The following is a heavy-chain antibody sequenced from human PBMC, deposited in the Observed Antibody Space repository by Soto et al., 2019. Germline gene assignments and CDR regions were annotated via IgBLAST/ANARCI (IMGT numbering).Heavy chain of an antibody. D-gene: IGHD3-3*01. J-gene: IGHJ4*02. Sequence: QLQLQESGSGLVKPSQTLSLTCAVSGGSISSGGYSWSWIRQPPGNGLEWIGYIYHSGSTYYNPSLKSRVTISVDRSKNQFSLKLSSVTAADTAVYYCARVGFLEWLAIDYWGQGTLVTVSS. CDR3: ARVGFLEWLAIDY. CDR2: IYHSGST. V-gene: IGHV4-30-2*01. CDR1: GGSISSGGYS.